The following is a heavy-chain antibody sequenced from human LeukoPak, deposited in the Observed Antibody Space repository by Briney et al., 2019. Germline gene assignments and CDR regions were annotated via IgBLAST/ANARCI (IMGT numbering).Heavy chain of an antibody. Sequence: SETLSLTCAVYGGSFSGYYWSWIRQPPGKGLEWIGEINHSGSTNYNPSLKSRVTISVDTSKNQFSLKLSSVTAADTAVYYCARAPERTWYYYYMDVWGKGTTVTISS. J-gene: IGHJ6*03. CDR1: GGSFSGYY. CDR2: INHSGST. D-gene: IGHD1-7*01. CDR3: ARAPERTWYYYYMDV. V-gene: IGHV4-34*01.